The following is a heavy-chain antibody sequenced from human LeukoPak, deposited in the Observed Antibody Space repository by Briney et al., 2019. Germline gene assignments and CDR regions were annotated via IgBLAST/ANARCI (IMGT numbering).Heavy chain of an antibody. D-gene: IGHD4-23*01. V-gene: IGHV1-69*13. J-gene: IGHJ4*02. CDR2: ITPIFGTP. Sequence: ASVKVSCKASGGTFSSYAISWVRQAPGHGLELVGAITPIFGTPNYVEKFQGRITISADESTSTAYMELSSLTSEDTAVYYCTRSTKVVSRTFDYWGQGTLVTVSS. CDR1: GGTFSSYA. CDR3: TRSTKVVSRTFDY.